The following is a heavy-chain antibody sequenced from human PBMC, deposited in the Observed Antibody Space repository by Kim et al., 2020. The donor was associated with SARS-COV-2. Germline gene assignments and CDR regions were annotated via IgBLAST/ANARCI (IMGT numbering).Heavy chain of an antibody. CDR3: ARCPVDSDSIWFDP. V-gene: IGHV4-4*02. D-gene: IGHD3-22*01. J-gene: IGHJ5*02. Sequence: NPSLKSRVIISIDKSKTQFSLNLSSVTAADTAVYYCARCPVDSDSIWFDPWGQGTLVTVSS.